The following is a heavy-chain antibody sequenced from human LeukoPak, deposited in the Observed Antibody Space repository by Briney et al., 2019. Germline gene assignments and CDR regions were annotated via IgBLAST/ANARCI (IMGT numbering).Heavy chain of an antibody. CDR2: IKEDGSEK. D-gene: IGHD6-19*01. Sequence: GGSLRLSCAASGFTFSSYWMSWVRQAPGKGLEWVANIKEDGSEKYYVDSVKGRFTISRDNAKNSLYLQMNSLRAEDTAVYYCARDPGYSSGWFDYWGQGALVTVSS. J-gene: IGHJ4*02. CDR3: ARDPGYSSGWFDY. CDR1: GFTFSSYW. V-gene: IGHV3-7*04.